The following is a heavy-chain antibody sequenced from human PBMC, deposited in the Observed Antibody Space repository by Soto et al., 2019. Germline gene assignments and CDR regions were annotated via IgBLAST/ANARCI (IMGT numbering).Heavy chain of an antibody. V-gene: IGHV4-39*07. J-gene: IGHJ6*02. Sequence: SETLSLTCTVSGGSIISSNYYWGWIRQPPGKGLEWIGSLYHSGSTYYNPSLKSRVTISVDKSKNQFSLKLSSVTAADTAVYYCARGEVPTYSSIAARPKNYYYYYGMDVWGQGTTVTVSS. D-gene: IGHD6-6*01. CDR3: ARGEVPTYSSIAARPKNYYYYYGMDV. CDR1: GGSIISSNYY. CDR2: LYHSGST.